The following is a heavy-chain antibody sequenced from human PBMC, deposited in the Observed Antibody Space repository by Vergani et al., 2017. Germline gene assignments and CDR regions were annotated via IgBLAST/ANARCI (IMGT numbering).Heavy chain of an antibody. CDR3: ATNDRARQPPGGD. CDR2: INLNNVDT. V-gene: IGHV1-2*06. J-gene: IGHJ4*02. Sequence: QVQLVQSGAEVKRPGASVKVSCKASGNRFTAYSMHWVREAPGQGLEWMGRINLNNVDTQYAPKFQGRVTMTRDTSISTGYMELNSLRSDDTAVYYWATNDRARQPPGGDWGQGSLVTVSS. CDR1: GNRFTAYS. D-gene: IGHD1-14*01.